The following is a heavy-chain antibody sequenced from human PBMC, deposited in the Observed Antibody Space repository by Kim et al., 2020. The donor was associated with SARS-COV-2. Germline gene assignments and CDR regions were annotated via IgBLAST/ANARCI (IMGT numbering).Heavy chain of an antibody. V-gene: IGHV3-30*18. CDR3: AKTPY. J-gene: IGHJ4*02. Sequence: SYDGSRKYYADSVKGRFNISRDNSKNTLYLQRNSLRAEDTSVYYCAKTPYWGQGTLVTVSS. CDR2: SYDGSRK.